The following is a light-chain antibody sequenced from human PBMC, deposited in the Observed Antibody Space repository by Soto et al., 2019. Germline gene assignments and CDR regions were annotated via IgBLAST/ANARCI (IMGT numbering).Light chain of an antibody. Sequence: QSALTQPPSASGSPGQSVTISCTGSSNDLGGYNYVSWYQHHPGKAPKLIIYEVRERPSGVPDRFSGSKSGNTASLTVSGLQAEDEADYYCSSYGGSDNLIFGGGTKVTVX. V-gene: IGLV2-8*01. CDR2: EVR. CDR1: SNDLGGYNY. CDR3: SSYGGSDNLI. J-gene: IGLJ2*01.